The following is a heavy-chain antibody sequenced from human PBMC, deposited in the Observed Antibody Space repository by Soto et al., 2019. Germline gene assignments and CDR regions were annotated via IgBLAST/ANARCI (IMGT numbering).Heavy chain of an antibody. V-gene: IGHV3-15*01. CDR3: CVVKRLDQYSTSGYWFDP. J-gene: IGHJ5*02. CDR1: GFTFSHAW. D-gene: IGHD2-15*01. Sequence: PGGSLRLSCAASGFTFSHAWMSWVRQAPGKGLEWVGRIKSKADGETKDYGAPVRGRFTISRGDAKDTLYLQMNSLRIEDTAVYYCCVVKRLDQYSTSGYWFDPWGPGTLVTVSS. CDR2: IKSKADGETK.